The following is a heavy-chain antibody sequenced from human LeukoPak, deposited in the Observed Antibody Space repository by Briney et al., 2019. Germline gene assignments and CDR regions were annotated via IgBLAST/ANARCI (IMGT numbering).Heavy chain of an antibody. CDR3: ARGGGLDV. CDR1: GFTFSSYW. V-gene: IGHV3-7*03. Sequence: GGSLRLSCAASGFTFSSYWMNWARQAPGKGLEWVASINHNGNVNYYVDSVKGRFTISRYNAKNSLYMQMSNLRAEDTAVYFCARGGGLDVWGQGATVTVSS. CDR2: INHNGNVN. J-gene: IGHJ6*02. D-gene: IGHD3-16*01.